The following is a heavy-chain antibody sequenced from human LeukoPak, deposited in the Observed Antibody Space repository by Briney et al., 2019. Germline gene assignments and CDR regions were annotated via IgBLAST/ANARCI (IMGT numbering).Heavy chain of an antibody. CDR3: SSLYYYDSSGYTIFDY. V-gene: IGHV3-23*01. Sequence: PGGSLRLSCAASGFTFSSYAMSWVRQAPGKGLEWVSAISGSGGGTYYADSVKGRFTISRDNSKNTLYLQMNSLRAEDTAVYDCSSLYYYDSSGYTIFDYWGQGTLVTVSS. D-gene: IGHD3-22*01. J-gene: IGHJ4*02. CDR2: ISGSGGGT. CDR1: GFTFSSYA.